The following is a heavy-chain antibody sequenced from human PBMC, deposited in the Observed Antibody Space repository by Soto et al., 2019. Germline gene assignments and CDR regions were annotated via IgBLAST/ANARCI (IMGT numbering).Heavy chain of an antibody. J-gene: IGHJ4*02. D-gene: IGHD3-22*01. CDR3: AKIGIPDYYDTSHFAY. V-gene: IGHV3-30*18. Sequence: QVQLVESGGGVVQPGRSLRLSCAASGFTFRSHGMHWVRQAPGKGLEWVAGITYDGSSKNYADPVKGRFTVSRDNPTKTLDLQMNSLSGEDTAVYYFAKIGIPDYYDTSHFAYWGQGTLVTVSP. CDR2: ITYDGSSK. CDR1: GFTFRSHG.